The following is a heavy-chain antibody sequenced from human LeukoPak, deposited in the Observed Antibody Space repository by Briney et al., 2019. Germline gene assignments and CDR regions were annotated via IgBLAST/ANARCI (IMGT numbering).Heavy chain of an antibody. Sequence: ASVKVSCKASGYTFTSYDINWVRQATGQGLEWMGWMNPNSGNTGYAQKFQGRVTMTRNTSISTAYMEQSSLRSEDTAVYYCARSVIRGGLIDYWGQGTLVTVSS. V-gene: IGHV1-8*01. J-gene: IGHJ4*02. D-gene: IGHD2-21*01. CDR2: MNPNSGNT. CDR3: ARSVIRGGLIDY. CDR1: GYTFTSYD.